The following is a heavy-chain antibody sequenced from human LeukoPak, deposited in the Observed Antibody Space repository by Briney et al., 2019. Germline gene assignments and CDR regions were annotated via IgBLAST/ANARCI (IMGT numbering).Heavy chain of an antibody. V-gene: IGHV4-59*01. Sequence: SETLSLTCTVSGGSISPYYWSWLRQPPGKGLEWIGYISYSGSTKNNPSLKSRVTISVDTSKNQFSLKLTSVTAADTAVYYCAKEGAESFPDAFDIWGQGTVITVSS. CDR2: ISYSGST. CDR1: GGSISPYY. D-gene: IGHD3-10*01. J-gene: IGHJ3*02. CDR3: AKEGAESFPDAFDI.